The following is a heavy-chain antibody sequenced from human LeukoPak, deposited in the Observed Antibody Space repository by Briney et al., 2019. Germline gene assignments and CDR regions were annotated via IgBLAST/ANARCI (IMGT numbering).Heavy chain of an antibody. V-gene: IGHV4-34*01. CDR2: INHSGST. CDR1: GGSFSGYY. CDR3: ARGGGKAIPAATYPFIF. J-gene: IGHJ4*02. D-gene: IGHD6-13*01. Sequence: SETLSLTCADYGGSFSGYYWSWIRQPPGKGLEWIGEINHSGSTNYNPSLKSRVTISVDTSKNQFSLKLSSVTAADTAVYYCARGGGKAIPAATYPFIFWAERPRVTVSS.